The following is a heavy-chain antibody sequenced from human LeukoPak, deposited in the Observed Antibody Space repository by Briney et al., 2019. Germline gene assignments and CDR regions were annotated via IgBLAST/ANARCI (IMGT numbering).Heavy chain of an antibody. CDR2: ISYDGSNK. J-gene: IGHJ4*02. Sequence: PGGSLRLSCAASGFTFSSYAMHWVPQAPGKGLEWVAVISYDGSNKYYADSVKGRFTISRDNSKNTLYLQMNSLRAEDTAVYYCAREATYYFDYWGQGTLVTVSS. CDR3: AREATYYFDY. V-gene: IGHV3-30-3*01. CDR1: GFTFSSYA.